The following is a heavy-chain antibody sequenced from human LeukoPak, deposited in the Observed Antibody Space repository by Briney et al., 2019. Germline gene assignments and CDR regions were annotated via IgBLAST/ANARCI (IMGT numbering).Heavy chain of an antibody. CDR3: ARAIYYAWFDP. D-gene: IGHD3-22*01. J-gene: IGHJ5*02. CDR2: IKQVGSEK. CDR1: GFTFSSYW. Sequence: PGGSLRLSCAVSGFTFSSYWMSWVRQAPGKGLEWVANIKQVGSEKNYVDPVKGRFTISRDNAKNSLYLQMNSLRDEDTAVYYCARAIYYAWFDPGGEGTLVTVPS. V-gene: IGHV3-7*01.